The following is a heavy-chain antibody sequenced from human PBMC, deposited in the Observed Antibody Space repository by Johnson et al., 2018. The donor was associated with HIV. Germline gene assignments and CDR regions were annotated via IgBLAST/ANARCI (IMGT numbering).Heavy chain of an antibody. CDR1: GFTVSSNY. Sequence: EQLVESGGGLVQPGGSLRLSCAASGFTVSSNYMNWVRQTPGKGLEWVSVIYSGGSTYYADSVKGRFTISRDNSKNTLYLQMNSLRAEDSAAYYCARGGGAYCGGDCLRTFDVWGQGTMVTVSS. J-gene: IGHJ3*01. CDR2: IYSGGST. D-gene: IGHD2-21*02. CDR3: ARGGGAYCGGDCLRTFDV. V-gene: IGHV3-66*01.